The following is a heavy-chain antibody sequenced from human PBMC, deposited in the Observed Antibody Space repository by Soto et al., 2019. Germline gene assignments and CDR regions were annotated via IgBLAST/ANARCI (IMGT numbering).Heavy chain of an antibody. J-gene: IGHJ6*02. CDR3: EKDRRSWSVVTAINSHYGMDV. D-gene: IGHD2-21*02. Sequence: GGSLRLSCAASGFAFSIYGMHWVRQSPGKGLEWVAFISYDGSNKYYADSVKGRFTISRDNSKNTLYLQMNSLRAEDTDVYYCEKDRRSWSVVTAINSHYGMDVGGQGDTVTVSS. CDR2: ISYDGSNK. CDR1: GFAFSIYG. V-gene: IGHV3-30*18.